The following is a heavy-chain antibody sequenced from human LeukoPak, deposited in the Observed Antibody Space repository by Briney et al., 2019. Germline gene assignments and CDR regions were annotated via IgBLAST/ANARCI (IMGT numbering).Heavy chain of an antibody. CDR1: GGSISSSNYY. Sequence: PSETLSLTCTVSGGSISSSNYYWGWIRQPPGKGLEWFVSICYSGSTFYNPSLKSRVTISVDTSENQFSLKLSSVTAADTAVYYCARQDVLPIVVVTSYFDSWGQGTLGTVSS. CDR3: ARQDVLPIVVVTSYFDS. J-gene: IGHJ4*02. V-gene: IGHV4-39*01. CDR2: ICYSGST. D-gene: IGHD3-22*01.